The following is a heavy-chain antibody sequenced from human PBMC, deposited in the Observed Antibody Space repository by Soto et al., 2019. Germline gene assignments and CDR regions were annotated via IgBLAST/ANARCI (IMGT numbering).Heavy chain of an antibody. CDR3: VKDWTGNRCPCLDV. Sequence: GGSLRLSCAASGFTFANYAMSWVRQAPGKGLEWVSAISGSDGTTYYAESVKGRFTLSRDDSKSTLYLQMNSLRAEDTVVYYCVKDWTGNRCPCLDVWGQGTTVTVSS. CDR1: GFTFANYA. J-gene: IGHJ6*02. V-gene: IGHV3-23*01. CDR2: ISGSDGTT. D-gene: IGHD2-8*02.